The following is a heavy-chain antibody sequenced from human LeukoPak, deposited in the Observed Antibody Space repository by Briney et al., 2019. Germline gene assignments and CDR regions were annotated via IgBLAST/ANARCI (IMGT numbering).Heavy chain of an antibody. CDR2: ISSSSSYI. D-gene: IGHD3-22*01. CDR1: GFTFSSYS. J-gene: IGHJ5*02. Sequence: PGGSLRLSCAASGFTFSSYSMNWVRQAPGKGLEWVSSISSSSSYIYYADSVKGRFTTSRDNAKNSLYLQMNSLRAEDTAVYYCARDGAPSDYYDSSGYYSPWGQGTLVTVSS. CDR3: ARDGAPSDYYDSSGYYSP. V-gene: IGHV3-21*01.